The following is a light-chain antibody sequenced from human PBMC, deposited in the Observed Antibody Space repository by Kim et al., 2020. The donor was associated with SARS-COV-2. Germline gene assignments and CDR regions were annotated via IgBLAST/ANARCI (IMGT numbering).Light chain of an antibody. CDR2: GKN. CDR1: SLRTYY. Sequence: SSELTQDPAVSVALGQTVRITCQGDSLRTYYTTWIQQKPGQAPIVVFYGKNNRPSGIPDRFSGSSSGNTASLTITATQAGDEADYYCNSRDNNDNVLFGGGTQLTVL. CDR3: NSRDNNDNVL. V-gene: IGLV3-19*01. J-gene: IGLJ2*01.